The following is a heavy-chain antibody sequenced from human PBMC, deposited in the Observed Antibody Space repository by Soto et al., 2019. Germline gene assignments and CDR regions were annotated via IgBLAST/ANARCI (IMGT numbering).Heavy chain of an antibody. J-gene: IGHJ4*02. Sequence: QVQLQESGPGLVKPSETLSLTCTASGGSISSYYWSWIRQPPGKGLEWIGYIYYSGSTNYNPSLKGRVTISVDTSKNQFSLKPSSVTAADTSVYFCARYIRGHHFDYWGQGPLVTVSS. CDR3: ARYIRGHHFDY. CDR2: IYYSGST. V-gene: IGHV4-59*01. D-gene: IGHD1-20*01. CDR1: GGSISSYY.